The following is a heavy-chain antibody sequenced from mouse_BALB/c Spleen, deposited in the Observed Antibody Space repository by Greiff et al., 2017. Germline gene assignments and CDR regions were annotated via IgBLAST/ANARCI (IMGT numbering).Heavy chain of an antibody. CDR1: GYTFTSYW. D-gene: IGHD2-4*01. Sequence: QVQLQQPGAELVKPGAPVKLSCKASGYTFTSYWMNWVKQRPGRGLEWIGRIDPSDSETHYNQKFKDKATLTVDKSSSTAYIQLSSLTSEDSAVYYCASGDYDFDYWGQGTTLTVSS. CDR2: IDPSDSET. J-gene: IGHJ2*01. CDR3: ASGDYDFDY. V-gene: IGHV1-69*02.